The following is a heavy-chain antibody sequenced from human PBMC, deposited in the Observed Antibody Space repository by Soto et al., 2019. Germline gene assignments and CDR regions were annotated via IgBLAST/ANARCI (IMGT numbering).Heavy chain of an antibody. CDR2: ISAYNGNT. CDR3: ARDSSGSYSDRGHSWFDP. CDR1: GYTFTSYG. Sequence: ASVKVSCKASGYTFTSYGISWVRQAPGQGLEWMGWISAYNGNTNYAQKLQGRVTMTTDTSTSTAYMELRSLRSDDTAVYYCARDSSGSYSDRGHSWFDPWGQGTLVTVSS. J-gene: IGHJ5*02. V-gene: IGHV1-18*01. D-gene: IGHD1-26*01.